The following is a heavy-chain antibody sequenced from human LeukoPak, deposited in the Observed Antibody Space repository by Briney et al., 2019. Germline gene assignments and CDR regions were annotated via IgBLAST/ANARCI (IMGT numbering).Heavy chain of an antibody. CDR3: ARGRMMFDDYGVLGY. V-gene: IGHV1-2*02. J-gene: IGHJ4*02. CDR2: INPNSGGT. CDR1: GYTFTSYD. D-gene: IGHD4-17*01. Sequence: ASVKVSCKASGYTFTSYDINWVRQATGQGLEWMGWINPNSGGTNYAQKFQGRVTMTRDTSISTAYMELSRLRSDDTAVYYCARGRMMFDDYGVLGYWGQGTLVTVSS.